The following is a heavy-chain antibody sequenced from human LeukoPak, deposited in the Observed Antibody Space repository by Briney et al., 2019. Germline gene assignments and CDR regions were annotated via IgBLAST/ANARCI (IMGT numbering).Heavy chain of an antibody. J-gene: IGHJ4*02. V-gene: IGHV3-21*01. CDR2: ISSSSSYI. CDR3: ARDRALDRTIFGVVMRRGSNYDY. CDR1: GLTFSSYS. D-gene: IGHD3-3*01. Sequence: GGSLRLSCAASGLTFSSYSMNWVRQAPGKGLEWVSSISSSSSYIYYADSVKGRFTISRDNAKNSLYLQMNSLRAEDTAVYYCARDRALDRTIFGVVMRRGSNYDYWGQGTLVTVSS.